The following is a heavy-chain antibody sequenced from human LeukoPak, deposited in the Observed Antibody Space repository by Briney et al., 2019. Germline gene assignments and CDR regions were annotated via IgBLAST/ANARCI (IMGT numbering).Heavy chain of an antibody. Sequence: SETLSLTCTVSGGSISSYYGSWIRQPPGKGLEWIGYIYYSGSTNYNPSLKSRVTISVDTSKNQFSLKLSSVTAADTAVYYCARHGFCSGGSCYEDYWGQGTLVTVSS. V-gene: IGHV4-59*08. CDR1: GGSISSYY. J-gene: IGHJ4*02. D-gene: IGHD2-15*01. CDR3: ARHGFCSGGSCYEDY. CDR2: IYYSGST.